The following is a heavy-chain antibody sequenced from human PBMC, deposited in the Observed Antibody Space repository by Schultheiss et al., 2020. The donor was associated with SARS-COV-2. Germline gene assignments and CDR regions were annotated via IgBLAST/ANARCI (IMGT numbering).Heavy chain of an antibody. CDR3: ARDLFRTSPLYYGMDV. V-gene: IGHV3-48*01. CDR2: ISSSGSTI. D-gene: IGHD2-2*01. Sequence: GESLKISCAASGFTFSSYAMSWVRQAPGKGLEWVSYISSSGSTIYYADSVKGRFTISRDNSKNTLYLQMNSLRAEDTAVYYCARDLFRTSPLYYGMDVWGQGTTVTVSS. CDR1: GFTFSSYA. J-gene: IGHJ6*02.